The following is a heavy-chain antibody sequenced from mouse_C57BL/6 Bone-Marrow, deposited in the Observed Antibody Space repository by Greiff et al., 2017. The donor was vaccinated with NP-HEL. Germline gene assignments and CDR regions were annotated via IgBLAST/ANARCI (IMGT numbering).Heavy chain of an antibody. CDR1: GYTFTSYW. CDR3: ARGGFTVVEPFWYFDV. J-gene: IGHJ1*03. D-gene: IGHD1-1*01. Sequence: VQLQQPGAELVKPGASVKLSCKASGYTFTSYWMHWVKQRPGQGLEWIGMIHPNSGSTKYNEKFKSKATLTVDKSSSTAYMQRSSLTSEDSAVYYCARGGFTVVEPFWYFDVWGTGTTVTVSS. CDR2: IHPNSGST. V-gene: IGHV1-64*01.